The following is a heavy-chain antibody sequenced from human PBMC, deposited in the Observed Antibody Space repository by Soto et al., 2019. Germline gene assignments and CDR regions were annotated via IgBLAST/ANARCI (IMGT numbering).Heavy chain of an antibody. Sequence: PGGSLRLSCAAPGFTFSSYGMHWVRQAPGKGLEWVAVISYDGSNKYYADSVKGRFTISRDNSKNTLYLQMNSLRAEDTAVYYCAKDLTMIPGGAFDIWGQGTMVTVSS. V-gene: IGHV3-30*18. CDR1: GFTFSSYG. CDR3: AKDLTMIPGGAFDI. D-gene: IGHD3-22*01. J-gene: IGHJ3*02. CDR2: ISYDGSNK.